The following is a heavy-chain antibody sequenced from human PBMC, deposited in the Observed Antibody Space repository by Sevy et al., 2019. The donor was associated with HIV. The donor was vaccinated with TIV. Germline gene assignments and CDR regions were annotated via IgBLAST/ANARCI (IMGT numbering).Heavy chain of an antibody. CDR2: INPNSGGT. Sequence: ASVKVSCKASGYTFTGYYMHWVRQAPGQGLEWMGWINPNSGGTNYPQKFQGRVTMTRDTSISTVYMELSRLRSDDTAVYYCARDPTMIVGYYYGMDVWGQGTTVTVSS. V-gene: IGHV1-2*02. CDR1: GYTFTGYY. D-gene: IGHD3-22*01. J-gene: IGHJ6*02. CDR3: ARDPTMIVGYYYGMDV.